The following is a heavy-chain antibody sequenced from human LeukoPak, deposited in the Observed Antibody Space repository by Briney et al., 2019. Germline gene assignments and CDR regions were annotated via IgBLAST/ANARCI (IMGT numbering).Heavy chain of an antibody. CDR3: ASRHYDFGYY. Sequence: PGGSLRLSCAASGFAFSTYPVHWVRQAPGKGLEWVAVISYDGSIKYYADSVKGRFTISRDNSKNTLYLQMNSLRAEDTAIYYCASRHYDFGYYWGQGTLVTVSS. CDR2: ISYDGSIK. CDR1: GFAFSTYP. V-gene: IGHV3-30*04. D-gene: IGHD4-17*01. J-gene: IGHJ4*02.